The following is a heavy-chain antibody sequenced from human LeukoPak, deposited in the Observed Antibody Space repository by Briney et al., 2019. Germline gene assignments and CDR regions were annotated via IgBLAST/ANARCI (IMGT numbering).Heavy chain of an antibody. J-gene: IGHJ5*02. Sequence: SETLSLTCAVYGGSFSGYYWSWIRQPPGKGLEWIGEINHSGSTNYSPSLKSRVTISVDTSKNQFSLKLSSVTAADTAVYYCARSIAAAGYKYNWFDPWGQGTLVTVSS. CDR3: ARSIAAAGYKYNWFDP. V-gene: IGHV4-34*01. D-gene: IGHD6-13*01. CDR1: GGSFSGYY. CDR2: INHSGST.